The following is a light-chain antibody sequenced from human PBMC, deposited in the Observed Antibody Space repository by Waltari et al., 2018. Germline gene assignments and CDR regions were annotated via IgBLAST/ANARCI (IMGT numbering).Light chain of an antibody. CDR3: QRRNSFPPT. J-gene: IGKJ2*01. Sequence: EIEMTQSPSSVSASVGDRVTITCRASQGFDGWLAWYQQKPGKAPKLLIYAASTLPTVVPTWFSGGCSTAYFTLTISVQQPDDVATYCWQRRNSFPPTFGQGTKVAIK. CDR2: AAS. V-gene: IGKV1-12*01. CDR1: QGFDGW.